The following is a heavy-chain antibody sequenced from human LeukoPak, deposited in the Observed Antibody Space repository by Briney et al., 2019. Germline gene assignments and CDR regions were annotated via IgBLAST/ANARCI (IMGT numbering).Heavy chain of an antibody. Sequence: GGSVRHPCAASGFTFSSYAMSWVRQAPGKGLEWVSAISGSGYSTYYADSVKGRFTISRDNSKNTLYLQMNSLRAEDTAVYYCARNGSRGGYFDYWGPGKLGTVSS. D-gene: IGHD1-26*01. CDR2: ISGSGYST. CDR1: GFTFSSYA. V-gene: IGHV3-23*01. J-gene: IGHJ4*02. CDR3: ARNGSRGGYFDY.